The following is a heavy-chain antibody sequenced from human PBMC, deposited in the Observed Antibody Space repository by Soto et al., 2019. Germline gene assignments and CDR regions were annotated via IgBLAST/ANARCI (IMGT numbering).Heavy chain of an antibody. CDR3: AKGRTTVTTFYFDY. CDR2: ISWNSGSI. J-gene: IGHJ4*02. V-gene: IGHV3-9*01. D-gene: IGHD4-17*01. Sequence: EVQLVESGGGLVQPGRSLRLSCAASGFTFDDYAMHWVRQAPGKGLEWVSGISWNSGSIGYADSVKGRFTISRDNAKNSLYLQMNSLRAEDTALYYCAKGRTTVTTFYFDYWGQGTLVTVSS. CDR1: GFTFDDYA.